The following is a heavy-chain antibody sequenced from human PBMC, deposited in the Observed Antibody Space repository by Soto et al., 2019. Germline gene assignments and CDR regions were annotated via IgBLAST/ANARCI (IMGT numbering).Heavy chain of an antibody. CDR2: IRSKANSYAT. J-gene: IGHJ6*02. CDR3: HVVTAPWYYGMDV. V-gene: IGHV3-73*01. D-gene: IGHD2-2*01. CDR1: GFTFSGSA. Sequence: WGSLRLSCAASGFTFSGSAMHWVRQASGKGLEWVGRIRSKANSYATAYAASVKGRFTISRDDSKNTAYLQMNSLKTEDTAVYYCHVVTAPWYYGMDVWGQGTTVTVSS.